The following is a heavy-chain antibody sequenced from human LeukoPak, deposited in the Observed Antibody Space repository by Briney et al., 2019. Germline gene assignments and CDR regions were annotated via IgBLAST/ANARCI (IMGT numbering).Heavy chain of an antibody. CDR3: AKALSSGYYVDAFDI. V-gene: IGHV3-30*18. D-gene: IGHD3-22*01. CDR1: GFTFSSYG. Sequence: GGSLRLSCAASGFTFSSYGMHWVRQAPGKGLEWVAVISYDGSNKYYADSVKGRFTISRDNSKNTLYLQMNSLRAEDTAVYYCAKALSSGYYVDAFDIWGQGTMVTVSS. CDR2: ISYDGSNK. J-gene: IGHJ3*02.